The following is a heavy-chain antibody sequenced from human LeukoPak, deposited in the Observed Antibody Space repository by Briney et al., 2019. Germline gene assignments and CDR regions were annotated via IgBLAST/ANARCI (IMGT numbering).Heavy chain of an antibody. CDR3: ATDRGWLQFDY. Sequence: GGSLRLSCEASGFPFSTYWMNWVRQAPGKGLEWVANIKEDGSVKNYIDSVKGRFTISRDNAKSLLYLQMNSLRAEDTAIYYCATDRGWLQFDYWGQGTLVTVSS. CDR1: GFPFSTYW. J-gene: IGHJ4*02. CDR2: IKEDGSVK. D-gene: IGHD5-24*01. V-gene: IGHV3-7*01.